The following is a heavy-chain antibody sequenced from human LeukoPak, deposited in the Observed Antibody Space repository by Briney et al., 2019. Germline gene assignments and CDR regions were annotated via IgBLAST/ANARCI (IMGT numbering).Heavy chain of an antibody. CDR3: ARPIVPAAIRSTWDAFDI. D-gene: IGHD2-2*01. V-gene: IGHV4-39*01. Sequence: SETLSLTCTVPGGSISSSSYYWGWIRQPPGKGLEWIGSIYYSGSTYYNPSLKSRVTISVDTSKNQFSLKLSSVTAADTAVYYCARPIVPAAIRSTWDAFDIWGQGTMVTVSS. CDR2: IYYSGST. CDR1: GGSISSSSYY. J-gene: IGHJ3*02.